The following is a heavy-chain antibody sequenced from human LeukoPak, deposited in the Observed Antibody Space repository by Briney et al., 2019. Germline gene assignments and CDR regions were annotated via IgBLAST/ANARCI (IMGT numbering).Heavy chain of an antibody. V-gene: IGHV3-74*01. J-gene: IGHJ5*02. D-gene: IGHD1/OR15-1a*01. CDR3: ARRRGTADYNWFDP. CDR2: INSDGSST. CDR1: GFTFSSYW. Sequence: GGSLRLSCAASGFTFSSYWMHWVRQAPGKGLVWVSRINSDGSSTSYADSVKGRFTISRDNAKNTLYLQMNSLRAEDTAVYYCARRRGTADYNWFDPWGQGTLVSVSS.